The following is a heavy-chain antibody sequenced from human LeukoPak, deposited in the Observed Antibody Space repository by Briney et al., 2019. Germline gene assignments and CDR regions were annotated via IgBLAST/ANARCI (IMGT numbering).Heavy chain of an antibody. Sequence: PSQTLSLTCTVSGGSISSGGYYWSWIRQHPGKGLEWIGYIYYSGTYYNPSLKSRVTISVDTSKNQSSLKLSSVTAADTAVYYCALRRDGYNSIDYWGQGTLVTISS. D-gene: IGHD5-24*01. CDR3: ALRRDGYNSIDY. J-gene: IGHJ4*02. V-gene: IGHV4-31*03. CDR2: IYYSGT. CDR1: GGSISSGGYY.